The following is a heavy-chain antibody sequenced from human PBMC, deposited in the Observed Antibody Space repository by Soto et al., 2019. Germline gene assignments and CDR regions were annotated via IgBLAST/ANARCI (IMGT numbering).Heavy chain of an antibody. J-gene: IGHJ3*01. D-gene: IGHD1-26*01. Sequence: QVQLVQSGAEVKKPGASVKVSCKASGYIFTRYYIHWVRQAPGRGLEWRCVINPSGGTATYAQKFLDRVTLTMDTSTCTVDMELSRLRSDDTGVYYCARDPSEGIYSGAPIEHWGQGTMVTFS. CDR1: GYIFTRYY. V-gene: IGHV1-46*01. CDR3: ARDPSEGIYSGAPIEH. CDR2: INPSGGTA.